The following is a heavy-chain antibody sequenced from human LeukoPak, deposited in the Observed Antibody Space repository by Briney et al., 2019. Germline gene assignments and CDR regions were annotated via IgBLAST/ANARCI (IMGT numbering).Heavy chain of an antibody. Sequence: ETLSLTCAVSGYSTSSDYYWGWIRQPPGKGLEWIGNVDPSGSTYYNPSLKSRATISLDTSKKQFSLKLTSVTAADTAVYYCATVGASHYGDWYFAYWGQGTLVTVSS. CDR2: VDPSGST. J-gene: IGHJ4*02. V-gene: IGHV4-38-2*01. CDR1: GYSTSSDYY. D-gene: IGHD4-17*01. CDR3: ATVGASHYGDWYFAY.